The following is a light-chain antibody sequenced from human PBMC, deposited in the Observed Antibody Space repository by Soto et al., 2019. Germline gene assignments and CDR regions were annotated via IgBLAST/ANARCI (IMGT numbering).Light chain of an antibody. J-gene: IGKJ4*01. CDR3: QQYDDWLRLA. CDR2: GVT. CDR1: QSVNIY. Sequence: EVVMTQFPATLSVSPWERATLSCRASQSVNIYLAWYQQKPGQAPRLLIFGVTYRATGIPARFSGSGSGTEFNLTISSLQSEDFGVYFCQQYDDWLRLAFGGGTKVDIK. V-gene: IGKV3D-15*01.